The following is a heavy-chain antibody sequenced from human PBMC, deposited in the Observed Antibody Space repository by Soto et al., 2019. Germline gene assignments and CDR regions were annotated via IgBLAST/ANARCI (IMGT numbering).Heavy chain of an antibody. CDR2: IYWDDDK. CDR3: ARSKNSISSCYY. Sequence: SGPTLVNPTQTLTLTCTFSGFSLSTDDVGVGWIRQPPGKALDWLAVIYWDDDKRYSPSLKSRLTITKDTSKNQVLLTMTNMDPVDTATYFCARSKNSISSCYYWGQGAPVT. D-gene: IGHD6-6*01. J-gene: IGHJ4*02. CDR1: GFSLSTDDVG. V-gene: IGHV2-5*02.